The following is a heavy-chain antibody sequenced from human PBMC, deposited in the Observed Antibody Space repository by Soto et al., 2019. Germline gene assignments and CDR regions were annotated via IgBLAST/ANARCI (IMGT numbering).Heavy chain of an antibody. V-gene: IGHV4-59*01. CDR3: ARAGGNSSPPPNYYYYMDV. D-gene: IGHD6-13*01. J-gene: IGHJ6*03. CDR2: IYYSGST. Sequence: PSETLSLTCTVSGGSISSYYWSWIRQPPGKGLEWIGYIYYSGSTNYNPSLKSRVTISVDTSKNQFSLKLSSVTAADTAVYYCARAGGNSSPPPNYYYYMDVWGKGTTVTVSS. CDR1: GGSISSYY.